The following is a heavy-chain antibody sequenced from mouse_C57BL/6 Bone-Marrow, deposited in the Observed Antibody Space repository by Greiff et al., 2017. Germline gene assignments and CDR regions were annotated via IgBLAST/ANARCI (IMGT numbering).Heavy chain of an antibody. CDR3: ARKDYGSSYNVDY. V-gene: IGHV1-61*01. CDR2: IYPSDSET. D-gene: IGHD1-1*01. Sequence: QVQLQQPGAELVRPGSSVKLSCKASGYTFTSYWMDWVKQRPGQGLEWIGNIYPSDSETHYNQKFKDKATLTVDKSSSTAYMQLSSLTSEDSAVYYCARKDYGSSYNVDYWGQGTTLTVSS. CDR1: GYTFTSYW. J-gene: IGHJ2*01.